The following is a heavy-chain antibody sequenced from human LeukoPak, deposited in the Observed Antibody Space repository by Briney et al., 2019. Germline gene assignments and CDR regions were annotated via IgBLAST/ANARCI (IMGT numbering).Heavy chain of an antibody. Sequence: SETLSLTCAVSGGSISSGGYSWSWIRQPPGKGLEWIGYIYHSGSTYYNPSLKSRVTISVDRSKNQFSLKLSSVTAADTAVYYCATTPMVKYYYYGMDVWGQGTTVTVSS. J-gene: IGHJ6*02. V-gene: IGHV4-30-2*01. CDR2: IYHSGST. CDR3: ATTPMVKYYYYGMDV. CDR1: GGSISSGGYS. D-gene: IGHD3-10*01.